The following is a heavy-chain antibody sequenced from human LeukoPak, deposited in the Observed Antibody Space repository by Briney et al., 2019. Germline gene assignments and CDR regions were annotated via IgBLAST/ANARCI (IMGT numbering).Heavy chain of an antibody. V-gene: IGHV1-3*01. CDR3: ARDGYYDSSGYLRY. D-gene: IGHD3-22*01. CDR1: GYTFTSYV. Sequence: GASVKVSCKASGYTFTSYVMHWVRQAPGQRLEWMGWINAGNGNTKYSQKFQGRVTITRDTSASTAYMELSSLRSEDTAVYYCARDGYYDSSGYLRYWGQGALVTVSS. J-gene: IGHJ4*02. CDR2: INAGNGNT.